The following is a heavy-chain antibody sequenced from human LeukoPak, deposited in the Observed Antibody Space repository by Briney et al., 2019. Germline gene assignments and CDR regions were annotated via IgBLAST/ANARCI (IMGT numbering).Heavy chain of an antibody. D-gene: IGHD6-19*01. J-gene: IGHJ4*02. Sequence: GGSLRLSCAASGFRFSDYYMRWICQAPGKGLEWVSAISGSGGSTYYADSVKGRFTISRDNSKNTLYLQMNSLRAEDTAVYYCAKDVLSIAVAGLDYWGQGTLVTVSS. CDR3: AKDVLSIAVAGLDY. CDR1: GFRFSDYY. V-gene: IGHV3-23*01. CDR2: ISGSGGST.